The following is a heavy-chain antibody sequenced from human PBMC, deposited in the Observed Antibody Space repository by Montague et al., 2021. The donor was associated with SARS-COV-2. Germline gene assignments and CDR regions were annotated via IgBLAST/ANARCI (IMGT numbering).Heavy chain of an antibody. CDR1: EFTFSSYA. D-gene: IGHD6-13*01. J-gene: IGHJ4*02. V-gene: IGHV3-23*01. CDR3: AKAALGSSSYFDY. Sequence: SLRLSCAASEFTFSSYAMSWVRQAPGKELEWVSAIRGSGGRTYYADSVKGRFTLSRDNSKNTLYLQMNSLRAEDTAVYYCAKAALGSSSYFDYWGQGTLVTVSS. CDR2: IRGSGGRT.